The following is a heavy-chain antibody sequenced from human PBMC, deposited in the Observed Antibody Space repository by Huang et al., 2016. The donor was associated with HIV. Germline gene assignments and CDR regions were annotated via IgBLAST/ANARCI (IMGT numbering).Heavy chain of an antibody. Sequence: QVQLLESGGGVVQPGRSLRLSCAASGFTFSRYAMHWVRQAPGKGLEWVAFISYDGSTKYYADSVKGRFTSSRDNSKNTLYLQMNSLRAADTAVYYCAKDALAVVTSYYVDYWGQGTLVTVSS. CDR3: AKDALAVVTSYYVDY. V-gene: IGHV3-30*18. CDR2: ISYDGSTK. CDR1: GFTFSRYA. J-gene: IGHJ4*02. D-gene: IGHD3-16*01.